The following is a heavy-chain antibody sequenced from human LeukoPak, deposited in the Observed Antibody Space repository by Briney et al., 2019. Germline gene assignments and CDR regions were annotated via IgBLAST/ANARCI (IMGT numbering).Heavy chain of an antibody. CDR3: ARHPGGEGYSSLVTIDY. J-gene: IGHJ4*02. Sequence: GESLKTSCKGSGYSFTSYWIGWVRQMPGKGLEWMGIIYPGDSDTTYSPSFQGQVTISADKSISTAYLQWSSLKASDTAMYYCARHPGGEGYSSLVTIDYWGQGTLVTVSS. CDR1: GYSFTSYW. V-gene: IGHV5-51*01. CDR2: IYPGDSDT. D-gene: IGHD6-19*01.